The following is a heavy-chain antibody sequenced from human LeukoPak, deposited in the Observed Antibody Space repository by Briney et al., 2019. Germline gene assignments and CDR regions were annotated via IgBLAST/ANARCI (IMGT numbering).Heavy chain of an antibody. CDR2: IYYSGST. Sequence: PSETLSLTCTVSGGSISSSSYYWGWIRQPPGKGLEWIGSIYYSGSTYYNPSLKGRVTISVDTSKNQFSLKLSSVTAADTAVYYCAQGTMVRGVIVPYSWFDPWGQGTLVTVSS. D-gene: IGHD3-10*01. J-gene: IGHJ5*02. V-gene: IGHV4-39*01. CDR1: GGSISSSSYY. CDR3: AQGTMVRGVIVPYSWFDP.